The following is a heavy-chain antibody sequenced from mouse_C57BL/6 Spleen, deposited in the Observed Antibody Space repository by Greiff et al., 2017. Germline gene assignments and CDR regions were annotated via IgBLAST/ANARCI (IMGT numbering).Heavy chain of an antibody. CDR3: ARTETWFAY. V-gene: IGHV5-6*01. CDR2: ISSGGSYT. Sequence: EVQLVESGGDLVKPGGSLKLSCAASGFTFSSYGMSWVRQTPDKRLEWVATISSGGSYTYYPDSVKGRFTISRDNAKNTLYLQMSSLKSEDTAMYYCARTETWFAYWGQGTLVTVSA. CDR1: GFTFSSYG. J-gene: IGHJ3*01.